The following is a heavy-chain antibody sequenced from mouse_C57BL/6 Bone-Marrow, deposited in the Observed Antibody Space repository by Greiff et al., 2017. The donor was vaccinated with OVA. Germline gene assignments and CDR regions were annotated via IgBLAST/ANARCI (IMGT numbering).Heavy chain of an antibody. CDR1: GFTFSSYA. D-gene: IGHD2-3*01. CDR2: ISDGGSYT. V-gene: IGHV5-4*01. J-gene: IGHJ3*01. CDR3: ARDGGWLEAY. Sequence: EVQRVESGGGLVKPGGSLKLSCAASGFTFSSYAMSWVRQTPEKRLEWVATISDGGSYTYSPDHVKGRFTISRDNAKNNLYLQMSHLKSEDTAMYYCARDGGWLEAYWGQGTLVTVSA.